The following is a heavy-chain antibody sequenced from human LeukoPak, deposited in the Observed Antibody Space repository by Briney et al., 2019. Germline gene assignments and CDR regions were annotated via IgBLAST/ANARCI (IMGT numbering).Heavy chain of an antibody. D-gene: IGHD3-22*01. CDR2: INPNSGGT. CDR1: GYTFTGYY. CDR3: ASNLHYYDSSGQYYYYYYGMDV. J-gene: IGHJ6*02. Sequence: GASVKVSCKASGYTFTGYYMHWVRQAPGQGLEWMGWINPNSGGTNYAQKFQGRVTMTRDTSISTAYMELSRLRSDDTAVYYCASNLHYYDSSGQYYYYYYGMDVWGQGTTVTVSS. V-gene: IGHV1-2*02.